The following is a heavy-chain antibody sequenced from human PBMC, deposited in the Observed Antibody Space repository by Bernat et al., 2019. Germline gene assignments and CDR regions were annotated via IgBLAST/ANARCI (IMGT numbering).Heavy chain of an antibody. V-gene: IGHV3-7*03. CDR2: MNHDGSEK. D-gene: IGHD3-16*02. Sequence: GGGGGRRGGCLRVCWAAAGFTFSGHRMGWVRQAPGEGLEWVANMNHDGSEKYYVDSVKGRFTISRDNTKNSLYLQMNSLRTEDTAVYFCARLGYRLADYWGQGTLVTVSA. CDR1: GFTFSGHR. CDR3: ARLGYRLADY. J-gene: IGHJ4*02.